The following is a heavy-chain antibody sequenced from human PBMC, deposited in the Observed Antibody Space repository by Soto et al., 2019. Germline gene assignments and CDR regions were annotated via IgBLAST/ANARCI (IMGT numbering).Heavy chain of an antibody. Sequence: QVQLQESGPGLVKPSGTLSLTCAVSGGSITSSDWWSWVRQPPGKGLEWIGETSHGGSTTYNPSHKRRVTISVDKSKNQFSLKLSSVTAADTAVYYCARDGHSSGWSWGQGTLVTVSS. J-gene: IGHJ5*02. D-gene: IGHD6-19*01. V-gene: IGHV4-4*02. CDR2: TSHGGST. CDR3: ARDGHSSGWS. CDR1: GGSITSSDW.